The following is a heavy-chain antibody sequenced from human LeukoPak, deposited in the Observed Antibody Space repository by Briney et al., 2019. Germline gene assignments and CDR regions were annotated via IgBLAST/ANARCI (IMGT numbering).Heavy chain of an antibody. J-gene: IGHJ4*02. D-gene: IGHD1-20*01. V-gene: IGHV3-48*01. CDR2: VSGGSDTI. Sequence: GGSLRLSCAASGFSFSGYTMNWVRQAPGKGLEWVAYVSGGSDTITYADSVKGRFTISRDNAKNSLFLKMSSLRVEDTAVYYCVRDYKWAFDYWGQGTPVTVSS. CDR1: GFSFSGYT. CDR3: VRDYKWAFDY.